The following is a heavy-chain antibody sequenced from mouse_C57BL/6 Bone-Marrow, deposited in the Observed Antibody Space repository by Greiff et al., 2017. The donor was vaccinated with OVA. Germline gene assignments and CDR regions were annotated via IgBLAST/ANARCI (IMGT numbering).Heavy chain of an antibody. CDR2: IHPNSGST. CDR1: GYTFPRSC. D-gene: IGHD4-1*01. Sequence: VQLQQPGAELVKPGASVKLSCKASGYTFPRSCLPLLPPMPGQGLSLIGMIHPNSGSTNYNEKFKSKATLTVDKSSSTAYMQLSSLTSEDSAVYYCAREKTGTFAYWGQGTLVTVSA. J-gene: IGHJ3*01. V-gene: IGHV1-64*01. CDR3: AREKTGTFAY.